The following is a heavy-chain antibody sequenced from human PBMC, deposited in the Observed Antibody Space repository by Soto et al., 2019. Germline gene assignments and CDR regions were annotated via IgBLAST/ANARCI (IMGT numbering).Heavy chain of an antibody. J-gene: IGHJ6*02. Sequence: QVQLQESGPGLVKPSETLSLTCNVSGGSISSYYWTWIRQPPGKGLEWIGYLYNTGSTNYNPSLKSRVSISLETYNDQVFLNQGAVTAADTAVYYCAGMSFTVFAEVIDNFYFYGMDVWGQGTTDNVSS. CDR3: AGMSFTVFAEVIDNFYFYGMDV. CDR2: LYNTGST. D-gene: IGHD3-3*01. CDR1: GGSISSYY. V-gene: IGHV4-59*03.